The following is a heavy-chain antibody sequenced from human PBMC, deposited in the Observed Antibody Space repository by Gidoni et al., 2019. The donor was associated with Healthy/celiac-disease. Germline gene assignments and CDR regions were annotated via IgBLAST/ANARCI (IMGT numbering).Heavy chain of an antibody. Sequence: EVQLVESGGGLVQPGGSLRLSCAASGFTVSSLWMSWVRQAAGKGLEWVANIKQDGSDKSYVDSVKCRFTISRDNANNSLYLQMNSLRAEDTAVYYCARKITIFGVAPFGYWGQGTLVTVSS. CDR1: GFTVSSLW. D-gene: IGHD3-3*01. V-gene: IGHV3-7*01. J-gene: IGHJ4*02. CDR3: ARKITIFGVAPFGY. CDR2: IKQDGSDK.